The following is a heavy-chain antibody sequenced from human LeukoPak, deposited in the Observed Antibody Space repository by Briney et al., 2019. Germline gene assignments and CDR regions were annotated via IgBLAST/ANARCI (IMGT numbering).Heavy chain of an antibody. CDR1: GFTFVSYA. Sequence: GGSLRLSCAASGFTFVSYAMTWVRQAPGKGLEWVSAINGGGGTTYYADSVKGRFTISRDKSKNMMYLQMNSLRAEDTALYYCAKALDTYGYMRFDFWGQGTPVTVSS. CDR2: INGGGGTT. J-gene: IGHJ4*02. D-gene: IGHD5-18*01. V-gene: IGHV3-23*01. CDR3: AKALDTYGYMRFDF.